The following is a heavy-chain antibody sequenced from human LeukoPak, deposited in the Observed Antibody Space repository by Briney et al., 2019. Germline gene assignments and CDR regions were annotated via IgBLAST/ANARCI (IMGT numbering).Heavy chain of an antibody. J-gene: IGHJ4*02. CDR1: GLSFGAHA. CDR2: VGGGGQRT. Sequence: GGSLRLSCAASGLSFGAHAMHWVRQAPGMGLEWVSGVGGGGQRTHYADSVKGRFTISRDNSKNTLYLQMNSLRAEDTAVYYCAKDRGNYVDTGTINFWGQGTLVTVSS. D-gene: IGHD3-16*01. V-gene: IGHV3-23*01. CDR3: AKDRGNYVDTGTINF.